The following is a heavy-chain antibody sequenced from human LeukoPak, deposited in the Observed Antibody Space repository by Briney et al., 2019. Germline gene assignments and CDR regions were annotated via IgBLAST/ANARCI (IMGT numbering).Heavy chain of an antibody. Sequence: PSETLSLTCAVSGGSISSGGYSWSWIRQPPGKGLEWIGYIYHSGSTYYNPSLKSRVTISVDRSKNQFSLKLSSVTAADTAVYYCARDDGYSYGLYWYFDLWGRGTLVTVSS. D-gene: IGHD5-18*01. CDR1: GGSISSGGYS. CDR2: IYHSGST. V-gene: IGHV4-30-2*01. CDR3: ARDDGYSYGLYWYFDL. J-gene: IGHJ2*01.